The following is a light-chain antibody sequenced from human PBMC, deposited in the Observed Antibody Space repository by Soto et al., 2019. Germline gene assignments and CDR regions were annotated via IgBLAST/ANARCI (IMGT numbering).Light chain of an antibody. V-gene: IGLV8-61*01. Sequence: QTVVTQEPSFSVSPGGTVTLTCGLSSGSVSTSYYPSWYQQTPGQAPRTLIYSTSTRSSGVPDRFSGSILGNKAALTITGAPADDESDYYCVLYMGSGISVFGGGTKLTVL. CDR2: STS. CDR1: SGSVSTSYY. CDR3: VLYMGSGISV. J-gene: IGLJ3*02.